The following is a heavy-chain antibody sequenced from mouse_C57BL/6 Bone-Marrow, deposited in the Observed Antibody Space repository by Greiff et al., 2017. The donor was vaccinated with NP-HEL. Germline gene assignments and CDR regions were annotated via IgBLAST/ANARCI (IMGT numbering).Heavy chain of an antibody. J-gene: IGHJ3*01. D-gene: IGHD4-1*01. CDR3: ARRVRANWAAFAY. CDR1: GFTFSSYT. CDR2: ISGGGGNT. V-gene: IGHV5-9*01. Sequence: EVKVEESGGGLVKPGGSLKLSCAASGFTFSSYTMSWVRQTPEKRLEWVATISGGGGNTYYPDSVKGRFTISRDNAKNTLYLQMSSLRSEDTALYYCARRVRANWAAFAYWGQGTLVTVSA.